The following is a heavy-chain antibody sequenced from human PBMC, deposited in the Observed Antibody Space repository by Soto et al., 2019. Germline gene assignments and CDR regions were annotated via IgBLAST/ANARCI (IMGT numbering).Heavy chain of an antibody. Sequence: ASVKVSCKASGYTFTGYYMHWVRQAPGQGLEWMGWINPNSGGTNYAQKFQGRVTMTRDTSISTAYMELSRLRSDDTAVYYCAAGSSGYYYSFDYWSQGTLVTVSS. V-gene: IGHV1-2*02. CDR3: AAGSSGYYYSFDY. CDR1: GYTFTGYY. J-gene: IGHJ4*02. D-gene: IGHD3-22*01. CDR2: INPNSGGT.